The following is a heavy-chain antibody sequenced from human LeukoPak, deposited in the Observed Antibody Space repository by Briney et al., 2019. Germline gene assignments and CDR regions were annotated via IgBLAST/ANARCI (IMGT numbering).Heavy chain of an antibody. D-gene: IGHD3-10*01. J-gene: IGHJ4*02. CDR1: GGSISSNSYY. V-gene: IGHV4-39*07. CDR3: ARERYNYGSGSYSDY. CDR2: IYYSGST. Sequence: SETLSLTCTVSGGSISSNSYYWGWIRQPPGKGLEWIGSIYYSGSTYYNPSLKSRVTISVDTSKNQFSLKLSSVTAADTAVYYCARERYNYGSGSYSDYWGQGTLVTVSS.